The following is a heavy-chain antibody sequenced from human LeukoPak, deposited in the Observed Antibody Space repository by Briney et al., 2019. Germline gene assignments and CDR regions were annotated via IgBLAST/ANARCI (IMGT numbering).Heavy chain of an antibody. V-gene: IGHV3-74*01. D-gene: IGHD1-1*01. CDR1: GFTFSSYW. J-gene: IGHJ4*02. CDR2: INSDGSST. CDR3: ARALGLLEEGYFDY. Sequence: AGGSLRLSCAASGFTFSSYWMHWVRKAPGKGLVWVSRINSDGSSTSYADSVKGRFTISRDNAKNTLYLQMNSLRAEDTAVYYCARALGLLEEGYFDYWGQGTLVTVSS.